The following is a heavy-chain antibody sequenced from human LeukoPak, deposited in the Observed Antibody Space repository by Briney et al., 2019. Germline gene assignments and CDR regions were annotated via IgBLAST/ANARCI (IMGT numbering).Heavy chain of an antibody. Sequence: PGGPLRLPCAASGFTFNNYAVSGVRQAPGKGLEWVSAISGSGGSTYYADSVKARFTISRDNSKNTLYLQMNSLRAEDTAVYYCAKDYYDSSGYYDGDAFDIWGQGTMVTVSS. V-gene: IGHV3-23*01. CDR1: GFTFNNYA. D-gene: IGHD3-22*01. J-gene: IGHJ3*02. CDR2: ISGSGGST. CDR3: AKDYYDSSGYYDGDAFDI.